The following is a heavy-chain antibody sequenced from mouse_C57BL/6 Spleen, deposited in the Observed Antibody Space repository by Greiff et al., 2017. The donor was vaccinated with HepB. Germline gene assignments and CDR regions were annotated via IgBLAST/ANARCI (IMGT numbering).Heavy chain of an antibody. D-gene: IGHD2-3*01. CDR3: ARDDGDYIYAMDY. Sequence: QVQLQQPGAELVKPGASVKLSCKASGYTFTSYWMHWVKQRPGQGLEWIGMIHPNSGSTNYNEKFKSKATLTVDKSSSTAYMQLSSLTTEDSAVYYCARDDGDYIYAMDYWGQGTSVTVSS. J-gene: IGHJ4*01. CDR1: GYTFTSYW. CDR2: IHPNSGST. V-gene: IGHV1-64*01.